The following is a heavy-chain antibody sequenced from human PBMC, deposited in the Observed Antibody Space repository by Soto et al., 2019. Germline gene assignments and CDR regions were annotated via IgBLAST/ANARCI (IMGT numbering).Heavy chain of an antibody. CDR1: GFTFSSYA. CDR3: AIVKVGKVYGSETPDY. CDR2: ISGSGGST. D-gene: IGHD3-10*01. Sequence: GGSLRLSCAASGFTFSSYAMSWVRQAPGKGLEWVSAISGSGGSTYYADSVKGRFTISRDNSKNTLYLQMNSLRAEDTAVYYCAIVKVGKVYGSETPDYWGQGTLVTVSS. J-gene: IGHJ4*02. V-gene: IGHV3-23*01.